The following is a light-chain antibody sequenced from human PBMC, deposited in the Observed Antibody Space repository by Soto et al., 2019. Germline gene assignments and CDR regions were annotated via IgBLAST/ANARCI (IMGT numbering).Light chain of an antibody. CDR1: SSNIGSNT. Sequence: QSVLTQPPSASGTPGQRVTISCSGSSSNIGSNTVNWYQQLPGTAPKLLIYSNNQRPSGVPDRFSGSKSGTSASLAISGLQSDDEADYYCAAWDDSLNVFYVFGPGTQLTVL. J-gene: IGLJ1*01. CDR3: AAWDDSLNVFYV. CDR2: SNN. V-gene: IGLV1-44*01.